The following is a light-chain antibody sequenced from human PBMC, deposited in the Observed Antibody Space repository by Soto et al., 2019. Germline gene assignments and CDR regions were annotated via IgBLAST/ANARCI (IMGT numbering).Light chain of an antibody. CDR2: DVS. CDR1: SSYVGGYNY. Sequence: QSALTRPASVSGSPGQSITISCTGTSSYVGGYNYVSWYQQHPGKAPKLMIYDVSNRPSGVSNRFSGSKSGNTASLTISGLQAEDEADYYCSSYTSSSTLVVFGGGTKLTVL. CDR3: SSYTSSSTLVV. J-gene: IGLJ2*01. V-gene: IGLV2-14*01.